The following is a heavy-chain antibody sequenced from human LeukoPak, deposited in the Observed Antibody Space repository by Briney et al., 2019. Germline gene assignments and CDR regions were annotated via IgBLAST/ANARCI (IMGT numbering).Heavy chain of an antibody. CDR1: GYTFTGNY. D-gene: IGHD3-10*01. Sequence: ASVKVSCKASGYTFTGNYMHWVRQAPGQGLEWMGWINPNSGDTNYAQKFQGRVCMTRDTSINTAYMELTGLRSDDTAVYFCARIREGYWGQGTLVVVSS. CDR3: ARIREGY. CDR2: INPNSGDT. J-gene: IGHJ4*02. V-gene: IGHV1-2*02.